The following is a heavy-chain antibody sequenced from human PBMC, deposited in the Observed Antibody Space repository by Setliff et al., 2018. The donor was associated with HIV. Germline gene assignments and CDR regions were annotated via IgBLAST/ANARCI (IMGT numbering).Heavy chain of an antibody. CDR2: INPNSGGT. CDR3: ARDWVAGTSGYYYYYMDV. J-gene: IGHJ6*03. CDR1: GYTFTGYY. D-gene: IGHD6-19*01. V-gene: IGHV1-2*06. Sequence: GASVKVSCKASGYTFTGYYMHWVPQAPGQGLEWMGRINPNSGGTNYAQKFQGRVTMTRDTSISTAYMELSRLRSDDTAVYYCARDWVAGTSGYYYYYMDVWGKGTTVTVSS.